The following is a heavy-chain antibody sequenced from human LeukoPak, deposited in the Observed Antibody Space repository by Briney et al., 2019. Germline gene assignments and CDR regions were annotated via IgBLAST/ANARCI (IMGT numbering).Heavy chain of an antibody. CDR2: IYYSGST. Sequence: PSETLSLTCTVSGGSISSYYWSWIRQPPGKGLEWIGYIYYSGSTNYNPSLKSRVTISVDTSKNQFSLKLSSVTAADTAVYYCARGRYSSSWYHTDYWGQGTLVTVSS. V-gene: IGHV4-59*01. CDR3: ARGRYSSSWYHTDY. CDR1: GGSISSYY. J-gene: IGHJ4*02. D-gene: IGHD6-13*01.